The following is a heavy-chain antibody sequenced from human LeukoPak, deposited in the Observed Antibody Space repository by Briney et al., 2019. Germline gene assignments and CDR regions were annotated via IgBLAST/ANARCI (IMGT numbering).Heavy chain of an antibody. CDR1: RGSISSYY. J-gene: IGHJ5*02. V-gene: IGHV4-59*01. CDR2: IYYSGST. D-gene: IGHD3-22*01. Sequence: PSETLSLTCTVSRGSISSYYWSWIRQPPGKGLEWIGYIYYSGSTNYNPSLKSRVTISVDTSKNQFSLKLSSVTAADTAVYYCARDLRDYYDSSGYWFDPWGQGTLVTVSS. CDR3: ARDLRDYYDSSGYWFDP.